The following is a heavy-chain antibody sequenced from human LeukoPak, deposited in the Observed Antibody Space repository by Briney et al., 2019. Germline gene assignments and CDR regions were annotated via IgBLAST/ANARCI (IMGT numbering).Heavy chain of an antibody. CDR3: AKLGHGGYYSYMDV. CDR1: GFTFANYA. J-gene: IGHJ6*03. V-gene: IGHV3-23*01. Sequence: GGSLRLSCAVSGFTFANYAMTWVRQAPGKGLESDSSISTDGTTYYAHSVKGRFTLSRDNSKNTLYLQMSSLRAEDTAVYYCAKLGHGGYYSYMDVWGKGTTVTVSS. CDR2: ISTDGTT. D-gene: IGHD3-16*01.